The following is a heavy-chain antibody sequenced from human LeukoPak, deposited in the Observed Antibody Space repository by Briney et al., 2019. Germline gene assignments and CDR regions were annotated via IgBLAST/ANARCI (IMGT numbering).Heavy chain of an antibody. J-gene: IGHJ3*02. CDR2: INPISGGT. D-gene: IGHD6-19*01. Sequence: ASVKVSRKASGYTFTGYDMHWARQAPGPGLEGMGWINPISGGTNYAQKFQGRVTMTRDTSISTAYMELSRLRSDDTAVYYCARSVNLEWLVTGADAFDIRGQGTMVTVSS. CDR1: GYTFTGYD. V-gene: IGHV1-2*02. CDR3: ARSVNLEWLVTGADAFDI.